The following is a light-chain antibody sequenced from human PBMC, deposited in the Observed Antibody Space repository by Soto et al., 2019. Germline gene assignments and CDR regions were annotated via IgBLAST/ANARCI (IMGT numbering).Light chain of an antibody. J-gene: IGKJ1*01. Sequence: EIVLTQSPATLSLSPGERATLSCGASQSVSSSLLAWYQQKPGLAPRLLIYDATSRATGIPGRLSGSGSATDFTLTISRLEPEDFAVYYCQQYGSSPLWTFGQGTKVEIK. CDR3: QQYGSSPLWT. CDR2: DAT. CDR1: QSVSSSL. V-gene: IGKV3D-20*01.